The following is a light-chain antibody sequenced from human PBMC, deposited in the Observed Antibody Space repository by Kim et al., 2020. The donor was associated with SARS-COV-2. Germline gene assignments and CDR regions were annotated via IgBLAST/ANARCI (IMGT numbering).Light chain of an antibody. CDR1: SLRSYY. Sequence: SSELTPDPAVSVALGQTVRITCQGDSLRSYYAGWYQQKPGQAPVLVIYGKTNRPSGIPDRFSGSSSGNTASLTITGAQAEDEADYYCNSRDSSGNHLVFGGGTQRTVL. CDR2: GKT. CDR3: NSRDSSGNHLV. J-gene: IGLJ2*01. V-gene: IGLV3-19*01.